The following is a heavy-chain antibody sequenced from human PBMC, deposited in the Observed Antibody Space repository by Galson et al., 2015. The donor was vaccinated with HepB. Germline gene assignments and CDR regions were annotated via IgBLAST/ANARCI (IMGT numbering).Heavy chain of an antibody. CDR2: IYYSGST. J-gene: IGHJ3*02. D-gene: IGHD6-19*01. CDR3: ASRPVRTYSSGWGRAFDI. V-gene: IGHV4-59*01. CDR1: GGSISSYY. Sequence: ETLSLTCTVSGGSISSYYWSWIRQPPGKGLEWIGYIYYSGSTNYNPSLKSRVTISVDTSKNQFSLKLSSVTAADTAVYYCASRPVRTYSSGWGRAFDIWGQGTMVTVSS.